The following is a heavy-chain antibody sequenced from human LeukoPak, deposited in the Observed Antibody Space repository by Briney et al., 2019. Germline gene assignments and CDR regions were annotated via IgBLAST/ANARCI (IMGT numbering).Heavy chain of an antibody. CDR2: ISAYNGNT. Sequence: ASVKVSCKASGYTFTSYDINWVRQAPGQGLEWMGWISAYNGNTNYAQKLQGRVTMTTDTSTSTAYMELRSLRSDDTAVYYCARQFGSGSFPYYYYMDVWGKGATVTISS. CDR3: ARQFGSGSFPYYYYMDV. V-gene: IGHV1-18*01. D-gene: IGHD3-10*01. J-gene: IGHJ6*03. CDR1: GYTFTSYD.